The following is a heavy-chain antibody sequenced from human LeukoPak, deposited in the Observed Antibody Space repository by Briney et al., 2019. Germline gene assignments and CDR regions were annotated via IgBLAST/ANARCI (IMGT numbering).Heavy chain of an antibody. CDR3: ARSERGYDILTGPDFDY. D-gene: IGHD3-9*01. CDR2: ISSSSSVI. Sequence: GGSLRLSCAASGFTFSNYSMNWVRQAPGKGLEWVSYISSSSSVIYYADSVKGRFTISRDNAKNSLYLQMNSLRAEDTAVYYCARSERGYDILTGPDFDYWGQGTLVTVSS. J-gene: IGHJ4*02. CDR1: GFTFSNYS. V-gene: IGHV3-21*05.